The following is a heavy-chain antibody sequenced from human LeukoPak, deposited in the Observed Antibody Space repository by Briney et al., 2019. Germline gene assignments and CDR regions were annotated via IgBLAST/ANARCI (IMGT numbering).Heavy chain of an antibody. Sequence: GGSLRLSCAASGFTFSSYEMNWVRQAPGKGLEWVSYISSSGSTIYYADSVKGRFTISRDNAKNSLYLQMNGLRAEDTAVYYCASNGYSSGWGDYYYYGMDVWGQGTTVTVSS. CDR2: ISSSGSTI. CDR3: ASNGYSSGWGDYYYYGMDV. D-gene: IGHD6-19*01. V-gene: IGHV3-48*03. J-gene: IGHJ6*02. CDR1: GFTFSSYE.